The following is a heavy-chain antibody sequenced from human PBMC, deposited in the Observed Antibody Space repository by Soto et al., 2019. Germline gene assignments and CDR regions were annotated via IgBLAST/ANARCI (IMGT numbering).Heavy chain of an antibody. V-gene: IGHV4-4*07. D-gene: IGHD3-22*01. CDR2: IYTSGST. Sequence: VQLQESGPGLVKPSETLSLTCTVSGGSISSYYWSWIRQPAGKGLEWIGRIYTSGSTNYNPSLMSRVTMSVDTSKNQFSLKLSSVTAADTEVYYCARDGSSGYYVKYFDYWGQGTLVTVSS. CDR3: ARDGSSGYYVKYFDY. J-gene: IGHJ4*02. CDR1: GGSISSYY.